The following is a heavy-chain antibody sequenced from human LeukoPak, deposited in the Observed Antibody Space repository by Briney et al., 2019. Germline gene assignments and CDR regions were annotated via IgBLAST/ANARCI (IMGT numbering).Heavy chain of an antibody. Sequence: SETLSLTCTVSGGSISSSSYYWGWIRQPPGKGLEWIGSIYYSGSTYYNPSLKSRVTISVDTSKNQFSLKLSSVTAADTAVYYCARHGLLVAAAGTIWFDPWGQGALVTVSS. CDR1: GGSISSSSYY. CDR2: IYYSGST. D-gene: IGHD6-13*01. J-gene: IGHJ5*02. CDR3: ARHGLLVAAAGTIWFDP. V-gene: IGHV4-39*01.